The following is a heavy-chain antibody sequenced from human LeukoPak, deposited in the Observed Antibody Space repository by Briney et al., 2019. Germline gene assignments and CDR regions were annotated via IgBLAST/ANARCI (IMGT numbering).Heavy chain of an antibody. CDR1: GFTFSSYG. Sequence: PGGSLRLSCAASGFTFSSYGMHWVRQAPGKGLEWVAVISYDGSNKYYADSVKGRFTISRDNSKNTLYLQMNSLRAEDTAVYYCAKVLTVRSVTAPKFDYWGQGTLVTVSS. D-gene: IGHD4-17*01. V-gene: IGHV3-30*18. J-gene: IGHJ4*02. CDR2: ISYDGSNK. CDR3: AKVLTVRSVTAPKFDY.